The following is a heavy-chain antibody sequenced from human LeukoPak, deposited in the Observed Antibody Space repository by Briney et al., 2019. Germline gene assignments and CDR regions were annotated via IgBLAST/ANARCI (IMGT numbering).Heavy chain of an antibody. Sequence: ASVKVSCKASGYTFTSYAMHWVRQAPGQRLEWMGWINAGNGNTKYSQKFQGRVTITRDTSASTAYMELSSLRSDDTAVYYCARESTVTSLGYGMDVWGQGTTVTVSS. J-gene: IGHJ6*02. CDR3: ARESTVTSLGYGMDV. CDR1: GYTFTSYA. D-gene: IGHD4-17*01. V-gene: IGHV1-3*01. CDR2: INAGNGNT.